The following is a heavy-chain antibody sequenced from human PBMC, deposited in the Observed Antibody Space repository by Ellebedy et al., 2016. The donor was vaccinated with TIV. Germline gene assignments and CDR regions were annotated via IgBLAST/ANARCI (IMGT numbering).Heavy chain of an antibody. CDR1: GDSISSYY. J-gene: IGHJ3*02. CDR3: ARSYKITARDAFDI. V-gene: IGHV4-59*01. D-gene: IGHD1-14*01. CDR2: IYYSGGA. Sequence: MPGGSLRLSCTVSGDSISSYYWSWIRQPPGKGLEWIGHIYYSGGAKYNPSLKSRVTISVDTSKNQFSLELSSVTAADTAVYYCARSYKITARDAFDIWGQGTMVTVSS.